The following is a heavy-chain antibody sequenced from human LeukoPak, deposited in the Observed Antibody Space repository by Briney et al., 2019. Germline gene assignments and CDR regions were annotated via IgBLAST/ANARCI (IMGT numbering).Heavy chain of an antibody. V-gene: IGHV3-21*01. CDR1: GFTFSTFG. Sequence: GGSLRLSCAASGFTFSTFGFNWVRQAPGKGLEWVSSISHSSIYISYADSVKGRFTISRDNARNSVYLQMDGLRVEGTAVYYCARGYYYDSSVAYWGQGTLVTVSS. J-gene: IGHJ4*02. CDR3: ARGYYYDSSVAY. D-gene: IGHD3-22*01. CDR2: ISHSSIYI.